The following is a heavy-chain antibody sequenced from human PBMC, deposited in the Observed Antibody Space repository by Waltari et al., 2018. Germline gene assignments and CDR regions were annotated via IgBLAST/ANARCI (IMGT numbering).Heavy chain of an antibody. V-gene: IGHV4-39*01. D-gene: IGHD2-15*01. CDR1: GDSISSSSYY. CDR2: MYYSGST. J-gene: IGHJ4*02. Sequence: QLQLQESGPGLVKASETLSLTCTVSGDSISSSSYYWGWVRQPPGKGLYWIGNMYYSGSTYYNPSLKSRVTISGDTSKSQFSLKLSSVTAADTSMYYCVRHARTTSGGKHFDHWGQGMLVTVSP. CDR3: VRHARTTSGGKHFDH.